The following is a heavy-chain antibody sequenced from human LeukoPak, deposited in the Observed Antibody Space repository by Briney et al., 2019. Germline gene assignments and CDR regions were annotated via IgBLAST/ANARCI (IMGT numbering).Heavy chain of an antibody. D-gene: IGHD4-17*01. CDR3: AKDFSTVTLGYFDS. J-gene: IGHJ4*02. Sequence: PGGSLRLSCEASGFTVRNNYMTWVRQAPGKGLEWVSGISGSTYYADSVKGRFTISRDNSKNTLYLQMNSLRAEDTAVYYCAKDFSTVTLGYFDSWGQGTLVTVSS. CDR1: GFTVRNNY. CDR2: ISGST. V-gene: IGHV3-53*01.